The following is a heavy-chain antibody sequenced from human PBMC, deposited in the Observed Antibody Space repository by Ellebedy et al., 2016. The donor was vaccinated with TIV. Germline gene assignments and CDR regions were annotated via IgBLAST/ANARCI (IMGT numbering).Heavy chain of an antibody. Sequence: SVKVSXXASGYTFTSYAISWVRQAPGQGLEWMGGSVPLYNMVNHAQKFQSRVTISADKSTSTAYMELSRLTSEDTAVYYCASADGTRWQYYYVMDVWGQGTTVTVSS. CDR3: ASADGTRWQYYYVMDV. CDR2: SVPLYNMV. CDR1: GYTFTSYA. V-gene: IGHV1-69*10. J-gene: IGHJ6*02. D-gene: IGHD1-1*01.